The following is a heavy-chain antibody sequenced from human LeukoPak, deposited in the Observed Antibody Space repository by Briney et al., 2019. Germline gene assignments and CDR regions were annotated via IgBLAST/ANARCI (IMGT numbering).Heavy chain of an antibody. J-gene: IGHJ4*02. CDR2: IIPILGIA. CDR1: GGTFSSYA. V-gene: IGHV1-69*04. CDR3: ARVSRGGENDYGDYAGD. Sequence: SVKVSCKASGGTFSSYAISWVRQAPGQGLEWMGRIIPILGIANYAQKFQGRVTITADKSTSTAYMELRSLRSDDTAVYYCARVSRGGENDYGDYAGDWGQGTLVTVSS. D-gene: IGHD4-17*01.